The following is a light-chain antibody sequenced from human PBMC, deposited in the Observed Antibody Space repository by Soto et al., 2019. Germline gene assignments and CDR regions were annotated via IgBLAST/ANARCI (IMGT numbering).Light chain of an antibody. CDR1: QSVSSN. CDR2: GAS. J-gene: IGKJ1*01. Sequence: EIVMMQSPATLSVSPGERATLSCRASQSVSSNLAWYQQKPGQAPRVLIYGASIRATGIPARFSGSGSGTEFTLTISSLQSEDFAVYYCQQYNNWPWTFGQGTKVEIK. CDR3: QQYNNWPWT. V-gene: IGKV3-15*01.